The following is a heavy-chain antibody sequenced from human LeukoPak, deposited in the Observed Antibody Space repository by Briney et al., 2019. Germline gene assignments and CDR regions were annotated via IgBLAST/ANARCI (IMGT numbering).Heavy chain of an antibody. D-gene: IGHD6-19*01. Sequence: GGSLRLSCAASGFTFSSYLMRWVRQAPGKGLEWVANIKQDGSEKYYVDSVKGRFTISRDNAKNSLYLQMNSLRAEDTAVYYCARPLEQWGNFDCWGQGTLVTVSS. J-gene: IGHJ4*02. V-gene: IGHV3-7*01. CDR1: GFTFSSYL. CDR3: ARPLEQWGNFDC. CDR2: IKQDGSEK.